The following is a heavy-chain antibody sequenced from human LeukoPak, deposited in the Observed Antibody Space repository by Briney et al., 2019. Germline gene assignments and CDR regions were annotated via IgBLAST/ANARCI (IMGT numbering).Heavy chain of an antibody. CDR3: ARGLLYGGGDSNWFDP. Sequence: PSETLSLTCAVSGGSISSGGYSWRWIRQPPGKGLEWIGYIYYSGSTYYNPSLKSRVTISVDTSKNQFSLKLSSVTAADTAVYYCARGLLYGGGDSNWFDPWGQGTLVTVSS. D-gene: IGHD2-21*02. J-gene: IGHJ5*02. V-gene: IGHV4-30-4*07. CDR2: IYYSGST. CDR1: GGSISSGGYS.